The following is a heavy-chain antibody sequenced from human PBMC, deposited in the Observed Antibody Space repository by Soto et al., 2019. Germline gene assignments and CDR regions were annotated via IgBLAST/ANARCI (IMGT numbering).Heavy chain of an antibody. V-gene: IGHV3-23*01. D-gene: IGHD2-2*01. CDR1: GFTLRSYA. CDR2: ISGSGDTT. CDR3: AKSYCSSTSCYEVFWFDP. J-gene: IGHJ5*02. Sequence: PGGSLRLSCAASGFTLRSYAMSWVRQAPGKGLEWVSAISGSGDTTYYADSVKGRFTISRDNSKNTLYLQMNSLRAEDTAVYYCAKSYCSSTSCYEVFWFDPWGQGTLVTVSS.